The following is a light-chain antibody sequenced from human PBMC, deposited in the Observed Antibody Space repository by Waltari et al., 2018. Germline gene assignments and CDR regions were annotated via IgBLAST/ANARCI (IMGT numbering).Light chain of an antibody. V-gene: IGLV2-18*02. Sequence: QSALTQPPSVSGSPGQSVTISCTGTSSDVGNDNRVSWYQQPPGTAPKVVIYEVNNRPSGFPVRFSGSKSGNTAYLTISGLQAEDEADYYCSSYTSSTTFVFGGGTKLAVL. J-gene: IGLJ2*01. CDR2: EVN. CDR1: SSDVGNDNR. CDR3: SSYTSSTTFV.